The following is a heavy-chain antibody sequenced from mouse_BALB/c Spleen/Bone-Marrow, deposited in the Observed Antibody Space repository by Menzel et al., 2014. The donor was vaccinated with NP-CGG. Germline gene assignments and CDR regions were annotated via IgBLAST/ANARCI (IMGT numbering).Heavy chain of an antibody. CDR1: GFTFSSYG. CDR2: ISSGGSST. J-gene: IGHJ2*01. Sequence: EVQLVESGGDLVKPGGSLKLSCVASGFTFSSYGMSWVRQTPDKRLEWVATISSGGSSTYYPASVKGRFTISRDNAKSTLYLQMSSLNSEDTAMYYCTRRPLQANSYFDCWGQSTTLTVSS. V-gene: IGHV5-6*01. D-gene: IGHD3-2*02. CDR3: TRRPLQANSYFDC.